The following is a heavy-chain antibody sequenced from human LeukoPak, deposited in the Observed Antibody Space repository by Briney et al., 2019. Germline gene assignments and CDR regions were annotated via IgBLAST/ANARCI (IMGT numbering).Heavy chain of an antibody. CDR1: GYTFTGYY. V-gene: IGHV1-46*01. Sequence: GASVKVSCKASGYTFTGYYMHWVRQAPGQGLEWMGMINPSGGSTNYAQKFQGRVTMTRDMSTTTVYMVLSSLRSEDTAVYYCARGPGYSGYDPPLRLDYWGQGTLVTVSS. D-gene: IGHD5-12*01. CDR3: ARGPGYSGYDPPLRLDY. J-gene: IGHJ4*02. CDR2: INPSGGST.